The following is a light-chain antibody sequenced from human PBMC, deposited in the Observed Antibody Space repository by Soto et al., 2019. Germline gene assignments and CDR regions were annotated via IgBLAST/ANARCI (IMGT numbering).Light chain of an antibody. J-gene: IGLJ3*02. V-gene: IGLV1-44*01. CDR3: AAWDDSLNGLWV. Sequence: QAVVTQPPSASGTPGQRVTISCSGSSSNIGSNTVNWYQQLPGTAPKLLIYSNNHRPSGVPDRFSGSKSGTSASLAISGLQSEDEADYYCAAWDDSLNGLWVFGGGTKVTVL. CDR1: SSNIGSNT. CDR2: SNN.